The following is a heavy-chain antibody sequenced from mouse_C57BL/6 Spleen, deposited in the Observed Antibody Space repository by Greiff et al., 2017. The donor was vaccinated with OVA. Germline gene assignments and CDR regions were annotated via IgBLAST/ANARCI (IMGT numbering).Heavy chain of an antibody. Sequence: QVQLQQSGAELVRPGSSVKLSCKASGYTFTSYWMDWVKQRPGQGLEWIGNIYPSDSETHYNQKFKDKATLTVDKSSSTAYMQLSSLTSEDSAVYYCAREGGYSIDYWGQGTTLTVSS. D-gene: IGHD2-5*01. CDR2: IYPSDSET. CDR3: AREGGYSIDY. CDR1: GYTFTSYW. J-gene: IGHJ2*01. V-gene: IGHV1-61*01.